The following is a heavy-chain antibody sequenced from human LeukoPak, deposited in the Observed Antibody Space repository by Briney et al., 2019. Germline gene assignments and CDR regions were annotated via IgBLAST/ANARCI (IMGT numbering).Heavy chain of an antibody. CDR2: IKQDGSEK. CDR3: AELGITMIGGV. CDR1: GFTFSSYA. D-gene: IGHD3-10*02. V-gene: IGHV3-7*01. Sequence: GGSLRLSCAASGFTFSSYAMNWVRQAPGKGLEWVANIKQDGSEKYYVDSVKGRFTISRDNAKNSLYLQMNSLRAEDTAVYYCAELGITMIGGVWGKGTTVTISS. J-gene: IGHJ6*04.